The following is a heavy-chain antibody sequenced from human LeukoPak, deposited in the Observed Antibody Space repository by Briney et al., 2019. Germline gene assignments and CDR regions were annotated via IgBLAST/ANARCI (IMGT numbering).Heavy chain of an antibody. CDR1: GGTFSSYA. J-gene: IGHJ4*02. CDR3: ARDFNYGDYDLDY. Sequence: GASVKVSCKASGGTFSSYAISWVRQAPGQGLEWMGGIIPIFGTANYAQKFQGRVTITTDESTSTAYMELSSLRSEDTAVYYCARDFNYGDYDLDYWGQGTLVTVSS. D-gene: IGHD4-17*01. CDR2: IIPIFGTA. V-gene: IGHV1-69*05.